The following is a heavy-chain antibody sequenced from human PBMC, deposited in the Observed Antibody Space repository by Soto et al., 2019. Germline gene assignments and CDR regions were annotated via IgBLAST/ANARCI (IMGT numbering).Heavy chain of an antibody. V-gene: IGHV4-31*03. J-gene: IGHJ5*02. CDR3: ARGAYYYDHDGHNWFDP. Sequence: PSETLSLTCSVSGGSITSGTYYWSWIRQHPGKGLEWIGYIYYSGSAYYNPSLKSRVTISVDTSKNQFSLRLSSVTAADTAVYYCARGAYYYDHDGHNWFDPWGQGTLVTVSS. CDR2: IYYSGSA. CDR1: GGSITSGTYY. D-gene: IGHD3-22*01.